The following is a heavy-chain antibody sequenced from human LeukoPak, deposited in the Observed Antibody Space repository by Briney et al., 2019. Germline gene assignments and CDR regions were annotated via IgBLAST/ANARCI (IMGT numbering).Heavy chain of an antibody. CDR1: GGSISSYY. J-gene: IGHJ4*02. D-gene: IGHD2-2*01. Sequence: SETLSLTCTVSGGSISSYYWSWIRQPPGKGLEWIGYIYYSGSTYYNPSLKSRVTISVDTSKNQFSLKLSSVTAADTAVYYCARDPVGYCSSTSCYLWGQGTLVTVSS. CDR3: ARDPVGYCSSTSCYL. CDR2: IYYSGST. V-gene: IGHV4-30-4*01.